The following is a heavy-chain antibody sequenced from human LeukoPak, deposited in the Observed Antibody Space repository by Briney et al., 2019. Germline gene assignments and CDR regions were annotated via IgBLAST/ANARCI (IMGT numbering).Heavy chain of an antibody. V-gene: IGHV1-8*01. J-gene: IGHJ6*03. Sequence: GASVKVSCKASGYTFTSYDINWVRQATGQGLEWMGWMNPNSGNTGHAQKFQGRVTMTRNTSISTAYMELSSLRSEDTAVYYCARRSRGEYYDFWSGYYTHYYYYMDVWGKGTTVTVSS. CDR2: MNPNSGNT. D-gene: IGHD3-3*01. CDR1: GYTFTSYD. CDR3: ARRSRGEYYDFWSGYYTHYYYYMDV.